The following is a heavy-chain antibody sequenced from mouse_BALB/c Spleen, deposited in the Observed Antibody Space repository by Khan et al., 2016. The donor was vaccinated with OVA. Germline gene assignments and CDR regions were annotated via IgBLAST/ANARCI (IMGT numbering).Heavy chain of an antibody. Sequence: EVQLQESGPGLVKPSQSLSLTCTVTGYSITTDYAWNWIRQFPGNKLEWMGYVSYSGSSRYNPSLKSRFSITRDTSKNQFFLQLNSVTTEDTATYYCAGRYYYGHWYFDVWGAGTTVTVSS. CDR3: AGRYYYGHWYFDV. J-gene: IGHJ1*01. CDR2: VSYSGSS. CDR1: GYSITTDYA. V-gene: IGHV3-2*02. D-gene: IGHD1-1*01.